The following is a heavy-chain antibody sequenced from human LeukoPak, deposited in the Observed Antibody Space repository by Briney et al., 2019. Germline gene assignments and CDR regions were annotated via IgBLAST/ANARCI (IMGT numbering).Heavy chain of an antibody. CDR3: ARVRWGTLNDY. D-gene: IGHD5-24*01. V-gene: IGHV4-34*01. CDR2: INHSGST. Sequence: SETLSLTCAVYGGSFSGYYWGWIRQPPGKGLEWIGEINHSGSTNYNPSLKSRVTISVDTSKNQFSLKLSSVTAADTAVYYCARVRWGTLNDYWGQGTLVTVSS. CDR1: GGSFSGYY. J-gene: IGHJ4*02.